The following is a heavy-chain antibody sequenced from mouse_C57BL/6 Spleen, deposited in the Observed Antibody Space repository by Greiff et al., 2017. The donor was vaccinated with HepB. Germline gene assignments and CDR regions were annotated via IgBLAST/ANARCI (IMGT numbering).Heavy chain of an antibody. D-gene: IGHD2-4*01. CDR3: ARDNYDYDDGAWFAY. J-gene: IGHJ3*01. V-gene: IGHV3-6*01. CDR2: ISYDGSN. Sequence: EVKLMESGPGLVKPSQSLSLTCSVTGYSITSGYYWNWIRQFPGNKLEWMGYISYDGSNNYNPSLKNRISITRDTSKNQFFLKLNSVTTEDTATYYCARDNYDYDDGAWFAYWGQGTLVTVSA. CDR1: GYSITSGYY.